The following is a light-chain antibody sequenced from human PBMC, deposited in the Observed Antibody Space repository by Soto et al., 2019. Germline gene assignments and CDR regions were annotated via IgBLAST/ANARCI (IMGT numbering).Light chain of an antibody. J-gene: IGKJ1*01. Sequence: LSLSPGERATLSCRASESVSSSYLAWYQQKPGQAPRLLIFGASSRATGTPDRFSGSGSGTDFTLTISRLEPEDFAVYYCRQYGSSPPWTFGQGTKVDIK. V-gene: IGKV3-20*01. CDR1: ESVSSSY. CDR2: GAS. CDR3: RQYGSSPPWT.